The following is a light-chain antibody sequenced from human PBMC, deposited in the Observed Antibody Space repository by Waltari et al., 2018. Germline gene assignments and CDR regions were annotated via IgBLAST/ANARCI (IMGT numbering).Light chain of an antibody. Sequence: EIVLTQSPATLSLSPGERATVSCRASQSIDSSLGWYQHKPGQPPRPLLHGASIRATGIPARFSGSGSGTDFTLTITSLEPEDFAVYYCQQRSTWPPSVTFGQGTKLEI. V-gene: IGKV3-11*01. J-gene: IGKJ2*01. CDR2: GAS. CDR3: QQRSTWPPSVT. CDR1: QSIDSS.